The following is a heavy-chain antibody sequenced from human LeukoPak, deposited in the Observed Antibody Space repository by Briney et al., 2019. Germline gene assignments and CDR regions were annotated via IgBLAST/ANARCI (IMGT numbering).Heavy chain of an antibody. V-gene: IGHV3-48*03. Sequence: GGSLRLSCAASGFTLGSYEMNCVRQAPGKGLEWVSYIRSSGSTTYYADSVKGRFTISRDNAKNSLYLQMNSLRAEDTAVYYCARGDSGSYYFDYWGQGTLVTVSS. CDR1: GFTLGSYE. CDR3: ARGDSGSYYFDY. D-gene: IGHD1-26*01. CDR2: IRSSGSTT. J-gene: IGHJ4*02.